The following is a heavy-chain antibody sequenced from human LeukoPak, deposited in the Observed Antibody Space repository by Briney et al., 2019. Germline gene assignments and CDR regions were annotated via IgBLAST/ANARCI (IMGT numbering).Heavy chain of an antibody. D-gene: IGHD4-17*01. J-gene: IGHJ4*02. CDR1: GFTFSTNY. CDR2: LYRDGST. CDR3: ARDQLTETTSG. Sequence: GGSLRLSCAASGFTFSTNYMRWVRQAPGKGLEWVSVLYRDGSTYYSDYVKGRFTISRDNSKNTLYLQMKSLRAEDTAVYYCARDQLTETTSGWGQGTLVTVSS. V-gene: IGHV3-53*01.